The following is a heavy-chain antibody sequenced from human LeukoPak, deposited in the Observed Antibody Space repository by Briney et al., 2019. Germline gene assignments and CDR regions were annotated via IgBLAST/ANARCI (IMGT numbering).Heavy chain of an antibody. CDR2: IVVGSGNT. CDR3: AAGDIVVVPAGIDWFDP. CDR1: GFTFTSSA. D-gene: IGHD2-2*01. V-gene: IGHV1-58*01. Sequence: ASVKVSCKASGFTFTSSAVQWVRQARGQRLEWIGWIVVGSGNTNYAQKFQERVTITRDMSTSTAYMELSSLRSEDTAVYYCAAGDIVVVPAGIDWFDPWGQGTLVTVSS. J-gene: IGHJ5*02.